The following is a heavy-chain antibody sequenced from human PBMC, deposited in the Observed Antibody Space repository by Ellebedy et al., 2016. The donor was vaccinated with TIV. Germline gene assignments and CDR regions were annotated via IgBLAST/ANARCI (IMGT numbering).Heavy chain of an antibody. CDR2: INPSDGST. Sequence: AASVKVSCNPSGYTFTTYHIHWVRQAPGQGLEWMGIINPSDGSTTYAQKFQGRVIMTRDTSTITVYMVLSSLRSEDMAVYYCARGRPYGMDVWGQGTTVTVSS. J-gene: IGHJ6*02. CDR1: GYTFTTYH. CDR3: ARGRPYGMDV. V-gene: IGHV1-46*01.